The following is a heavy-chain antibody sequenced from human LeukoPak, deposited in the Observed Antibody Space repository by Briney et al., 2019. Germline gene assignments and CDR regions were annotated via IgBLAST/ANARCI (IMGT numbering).Heavy chain of an antibody. V-gene: IGHV4-30-4*02. CDR3: ARLRQGGSGRSVYYYYGMDV. J-gene: IGHJ6*02. CDR2: IYYSGST. Sequence: PSETLSLTCTVSGGSISSGDYYWSWIRQPPGKGLEWIGYIYYSGSTYYNPSLKSRVTISVDTSKNQFSLKLTSVTAADTAVYYCARLRQGGSGRSVYYYYGMDVWGQGTTVIVSS. CDR1: GGSISSGDYY. D-gene: IGHD3-10*01.